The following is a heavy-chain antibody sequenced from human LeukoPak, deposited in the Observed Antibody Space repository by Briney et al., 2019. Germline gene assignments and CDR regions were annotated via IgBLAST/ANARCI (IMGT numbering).Heavy chain of an antibody. J-gene: IGHJ6*03. V-gene: IGHV1-18*01. CDR2: ISAYNGNT. CDR3: ARVEALFGERGYYYYYYMDV. D-gene: IGHD3-10*02. CDR1: GYTFTSYG. Sequence: ASVKVSCKASGYTFTSYGISWVRQAPGQGLEWMGWISAYNGNTNYAQKLQGRFTMTTDKSTSTAYMELRSLRSDDTAVYYCARVEALFGERGYYYYYYMDVWGKGTTVTVSS.